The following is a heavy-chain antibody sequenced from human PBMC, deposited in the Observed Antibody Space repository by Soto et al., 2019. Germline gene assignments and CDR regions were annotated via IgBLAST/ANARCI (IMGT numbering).Heavy chain of an antibody. D-gene: IGHD2-2*01. CDR1: GYILSSHC. CDR3: ARDVSGPGATYVMDV. Sequence: ASVTVSCTASGYILSSHCIYWVRQAPGQGLQWMGIINPGGGRTAYAQKFQGRVTLTRDMSTSTVYMELTGLTYDDTAVYYCARDVSGPGATYVMDVWGQGTTVTV. J-gene: IGHJ6*02. CDR2: INPGGGRT. V-gene: IGHV1-46*01.